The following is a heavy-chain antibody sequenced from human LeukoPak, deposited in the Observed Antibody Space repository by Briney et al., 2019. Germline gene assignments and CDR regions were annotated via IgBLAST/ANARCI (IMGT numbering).Heavy chain of an antibody. CDR3: ARVNIVVVTAPHSGDY. Sequence: PGGSLRLSCVASGFTFKTYSMNWVRQAPGKGLEWVSYISHNSSSIYYADSVKGRFTISRDNAKNSLYLQMNSLRAEDTAVYYCARVNIVVVTAPHSGDYWGQGTLVTVSS. V-gene: IGHV3-48*04. CDR1: GFTFKTYS. J-gene: IGHJ4*02. D-gene: IGHD2-21*02. CDR2: ISHNSSSI.